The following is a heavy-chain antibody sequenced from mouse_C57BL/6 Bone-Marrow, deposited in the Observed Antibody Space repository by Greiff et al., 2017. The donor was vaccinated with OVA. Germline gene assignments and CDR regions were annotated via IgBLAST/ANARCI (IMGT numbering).Heavy chain of an antibody. J-gene: IGHJ4*01. CDR3: ARHGNYVVDYYAMDY. CDR2: INPSSGYT. Sequence: VQLQQSGAELARPGASVKMSCKASGYTFTSYTMHWVKQRPGQGLEWIGYINPSSGYTKYNQKFKDKATLTADKSSSTAYMQLSSLTSEDSAVYYCARHGNYVVDYYAMDYWGQGTSVTVSS. CDR1: GYTFTSYT. D-gene: IGHD2-1*01. V-gene: IGHV1-4*01.